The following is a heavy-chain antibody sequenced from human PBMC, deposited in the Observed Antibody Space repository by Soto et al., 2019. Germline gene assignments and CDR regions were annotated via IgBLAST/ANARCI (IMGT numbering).Heavy chain of an antibody. CDR2: AYHSADA. D-gene: IGHD3-10*01. V-gene: IGHV4-61*08. Sequence: PSETLSLTCTVSGDSVTSGDYYWSWIRQPPGKGLEWIGFAYHSADANYNPSLRNRATISTDPAKRQFSLRLSSVTAADTALYYCAGSKNRGVTADYWGQGALVTVSS. CDR1: GDSVTSGDYY. CDR3: AGSKNRGVTADY. J-gene: IGHJ4*02.